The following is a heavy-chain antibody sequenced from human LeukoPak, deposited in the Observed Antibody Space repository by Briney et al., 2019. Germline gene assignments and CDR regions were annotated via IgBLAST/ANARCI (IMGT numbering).Heavy chain of an antibody. V-gene: IGHV1-2*02. CDR3: ARGRIHSWSDAFDI. CDR1: GSTFIFHY. D-gene: IGHD5-18*01. Sequence: ASVTLSFKASGSTFIFHYMHRKRLGPAQGLGWKGWISSNSGGTKYAQKFQGSVIMTRDTSISTAYMELSRLKSDDTAVYYCARGRIHSWSDAFDIWGQGTTVTVSS. J-gene: IGHJ3*02. CDR2: ISSNSGGT.